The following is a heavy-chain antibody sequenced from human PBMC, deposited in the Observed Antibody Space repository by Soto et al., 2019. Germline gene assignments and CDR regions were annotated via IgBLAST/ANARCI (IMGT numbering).Heavy chain of an antibody. V-gene: IGHV3-23*01. Sequence: GGSLRLSCAASGFTFSSYAMSWVRQAPGKGLEWVSAISGSGGSTYYADSVKGRFTISRDNSKNTLYLQMNSLRAEDTAVYYCAKVGGDDILTGYYDYGGQGTLVTVSS. D-gene: IGHD3-9*01. CDR2: ISGSGGST. CDR1: GFTFSSYA. J-gene: IGHJ4*02. CDR3: AKVGGDDILTGYYDY.